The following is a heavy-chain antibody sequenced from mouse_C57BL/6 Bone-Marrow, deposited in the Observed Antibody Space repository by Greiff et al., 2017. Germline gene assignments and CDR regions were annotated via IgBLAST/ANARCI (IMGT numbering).Heavy chain of an antibody. J-gene: IGHJ2*01. D-gene: IGHD1-1*01. V-gene: IGHV1-42*01. CDR3: ARTITTVALDY. CDR2: INPSTGGT. CDR1: GYSFTGYY. Sequence: EVQLQQSGPELVKPGASVKISCKASGYSFTGYYMNWVKQSPEKSLEWIGEINPSTGGTTYNQKFKAKATLTVDKSSSTAYMQLKSLTSEDSAVYCCARTITTVALDYWGQGTTLTVSS.